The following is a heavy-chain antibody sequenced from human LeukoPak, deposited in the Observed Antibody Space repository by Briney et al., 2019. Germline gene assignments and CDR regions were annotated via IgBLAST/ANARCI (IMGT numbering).Heavy chain of an antibody. CDR2: IWYDGSNK. D-gene: IGHD6-6*01. J-gene: IGHJ4*02. CDR3: ARDGALYSSSSGDY. CDR1: GFSFSSYA. V-gene: IGHV3-33*08. Sequence: GGSLRLSCAASGFSFSSYAMHWVREAPGKGLEWVAVIWYDGSNKYYADSVRGRFTISRDNSKNTLYLQMNSLRAEDTAVYYCARDGALYSSSSGDYWGQGTLVTVSS.